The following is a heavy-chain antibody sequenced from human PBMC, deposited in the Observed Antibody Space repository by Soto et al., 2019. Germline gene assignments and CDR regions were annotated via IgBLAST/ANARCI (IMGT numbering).Heavy chain of an antibody. J-gene: IGHJ3*02. Sequence: SVKVSCKASGGTFSSYAISWVRQAPGQGLEWMGGIIPIFGTANYAQKFQGRVTITADESTSTAYTELSSLRSEDTAVYYCARESPLGGSSFFDIWGQGTMVTVSS. V-gene: IGHV1-69*13. CDR1: GGTFSSYA. CDR2: IIPIFGTA. CDR3: ARESPLGGSSFFDI. D-gene: IGHD2-15*01.